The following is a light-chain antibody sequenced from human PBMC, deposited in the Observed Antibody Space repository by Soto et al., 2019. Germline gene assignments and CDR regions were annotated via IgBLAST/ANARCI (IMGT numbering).Light chain of an antibody. CDR2: AAS. V-gene: IGKV1-27*01. CDR1: PGISNY. CDR3: QKYNSAPWP. J-gene: IGKJ1*01. Sequence: DIQMTQSPSSLSASVGDRVTITCRASPGISNYLAWYQQKPGKVPKLLIYAASTLQSGVPSRFSGSGSGTDFTLTISSLQPEDVETYDCQKYNSAPWPFGQGTKVESK.